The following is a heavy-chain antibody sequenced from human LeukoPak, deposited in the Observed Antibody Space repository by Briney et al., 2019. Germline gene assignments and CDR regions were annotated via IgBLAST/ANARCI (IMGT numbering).Heavy chain of an antibody. D-gene: IGHD4-17*01. CDR2: IYTSGST. Sequence: SETLSLTCTVSGGSISSGSYYWRWIRQPAGKGLEWIGRIYTSGSTNYNPSLKSRVTISVDTSKNQFSLKLSSVTAADTAVYYCARVSPLRGEDFWGQGTPVTVSS. J-gene: IGHJ4*02. V-gene: IGHV4-61*02. CDR3: ARVSPLRGEDF. CDR1: GGSISSGSYY.